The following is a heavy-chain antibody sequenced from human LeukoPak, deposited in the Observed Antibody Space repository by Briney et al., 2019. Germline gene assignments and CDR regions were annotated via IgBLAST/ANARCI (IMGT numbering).Heavy chain of an antibody. Sequence: GGSLRLSCAASGFTFSSYSMNWVRQAPGKGLEWVSSISSSSNYIYYADSVKGRFTISRDNAKNSLYLQMNSLRAEDTAVYYCARDKDVGATLLDYWGQGTLVTVSS. J-gene: IGHJ4*02. V-gene: IGHV3-21*01. CDR1: GFTFSSYS. CDR2: ISSSSNYI. D-gene: IGHD1-26*01. CDR3: ARDKDVGATLLDY.